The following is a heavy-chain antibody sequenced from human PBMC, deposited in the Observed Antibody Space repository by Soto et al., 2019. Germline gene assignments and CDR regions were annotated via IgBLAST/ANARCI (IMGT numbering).Heavy chain of an antibody. CDR3: ARDGPDGYIGFDS. CDR2: ISFDGNNQ. J-gene: IGHJ4*02. Sequence: SLRLSCADSGFTVSGYTMHWVRQAPGKGLEWVAIISFDGNNQFYADSVKGRFTISRDNSRNTLYLQMNSLRAEDTAVYYCARDGPDGYIGFDSWGQGTLVTVSS. V-gene: IGHV3-30-3*01. CDR1: GFTVSGYT. D-gene: IGHD5-12*01.